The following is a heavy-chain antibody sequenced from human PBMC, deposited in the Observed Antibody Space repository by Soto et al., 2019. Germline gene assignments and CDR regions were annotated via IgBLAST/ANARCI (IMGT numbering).Heavy chain of an antibody. V-gene: IGHV1-8*01. CDR3: ATGSQTLDY. CDR2: MDSYTGNT. J-gene: IGHJ4*02. Sequence: QAQLVQSGAEVKKPGASVKVSCKASGYTLSTYDINWVRQAAGRGLEWMGWMDSYTGNTGYAQEFQGRLIMTRDTSINAAYIELSSLQSEDTAVYFCATGSQTLDYWGQGTLVTVSS. CDR1: GYTLSTYD.